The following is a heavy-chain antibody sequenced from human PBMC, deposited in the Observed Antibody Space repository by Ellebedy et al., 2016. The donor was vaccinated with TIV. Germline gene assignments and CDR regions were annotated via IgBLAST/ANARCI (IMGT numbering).Heavy chain of an antibody. D-gene: IGHD3-16*01. J-gene: IGHJ4*02. CDR2: DATDGYHK. CDR3: TRGPTHGGFDY. CDR1: GFTVSSNY. Sequence: GESLKISCAASGFTVSSNYMSWVRQTPGKGLEWLSHDATDGYHKYYADSVKGRFTTSRDISKNTLFLQMNSLRVEDTAVYYCTRGPTHGGFDYWGQGTLVTVSS. V-gene: IGHV3-30*03.